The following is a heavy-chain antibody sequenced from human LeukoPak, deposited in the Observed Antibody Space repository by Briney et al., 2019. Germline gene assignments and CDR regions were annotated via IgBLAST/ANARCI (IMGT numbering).Heavy chain of an antibody. D-gene: IGHD3-10*01. J-gene: IGHJ3*02. Sequence: GGSLRLSCAASGFTFSSYSMNWVRQAPGKGLEWVSYISSSSSYIYYADSVKGRFTISRDNAQNSLYLQMNSLRAEDTAVYYCARDGPYYYAPEGAFDIWGQGTMVTVSS. CDR2: ISSSSSYI. CDR1: GFTFSSYS. V-gene: IGHV3-21*01. CDR3: ARDGPYYYAPEGAFDI.